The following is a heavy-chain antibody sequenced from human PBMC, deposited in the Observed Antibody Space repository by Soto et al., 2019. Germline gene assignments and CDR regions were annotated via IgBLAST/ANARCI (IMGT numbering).Heavy chain of an antibody. CDR2: ISWDGGST. J-gene: IGHJ5*02. D-gene: IGHD6-19*01. Sequence: GGSLRLACAASGFTFDDYTMHWVRQAPGKGLEWVSLISWDGGSTYYADSVKGRFTISRDNSKNSLYLQMNSLRTEDTALYYCAKDMQQWLVTNGFDPWGQGT. V-gene: IGHV3-43*01. CDR3: AKDMQQWLVTNGFDP. CDR1: GFTFDDYT.